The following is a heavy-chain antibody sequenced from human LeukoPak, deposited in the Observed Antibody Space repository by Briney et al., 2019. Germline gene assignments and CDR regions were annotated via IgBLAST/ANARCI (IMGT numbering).Heavy chain of an antibody. Sequence: GESLKISCRGSGYRFNSYWIAWVRQMPGKGLEWMGIIYPGDSDTRYSPSFQGQVTISADKSISTAYLQWSSLKASDTAMYYCARNTAFDIWGQGTMVTVSS. CDR2: IYPGDSDT. CDR1: GYRFNSYW. CDR3: ARNTAFDI. V-gene: IGHV5-51*01. J-gene: IGHJ3*02.